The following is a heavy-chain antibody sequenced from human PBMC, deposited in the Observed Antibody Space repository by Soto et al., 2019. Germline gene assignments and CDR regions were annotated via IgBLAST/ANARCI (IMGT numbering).Heavy chain of an antibody. V-gene: IGHV3-7*03. CDR1: GFTFSSYW. J-gene: IGHJ6*02. CDR3: ARERRGFGELSSYYYGMDV. D-gene: IGHD3-10*01. CDR2: IKQDGSET. Sequence: EVQLVESGGGLVQPGGSLRLSCAASGFTFSSYWMSWVRQAPGKGLEWVANIKQDGSETYYVDSVKGRFTISRDNAKNSLYLQMNSLRAEDTAVYYCARERRGFGELSSYYYGMDVWGQGTTVTVSS.